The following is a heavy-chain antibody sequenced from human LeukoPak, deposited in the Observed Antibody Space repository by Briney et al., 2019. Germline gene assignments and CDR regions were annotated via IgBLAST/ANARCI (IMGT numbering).Heavy chain of an antibody. V-gene: IGHV1-2*02. D-gene: IGHD3-10*01. Sequence: ATLKLSCKVSGYTLTVYYMHWVRHAPGQGLGWMGWINPNSGGTNYAQKFQGRVTMTRDTSISTAYMELSRLRSDDTAVYYCARELGWFGEFDNWFDPWGEGTLVTVSS. J-gene: IGHJ5*02. CDR2: INPNSGGT. CDR1: GYTLTVYY. CDR3: ARELGWFGEFDNWFDP.